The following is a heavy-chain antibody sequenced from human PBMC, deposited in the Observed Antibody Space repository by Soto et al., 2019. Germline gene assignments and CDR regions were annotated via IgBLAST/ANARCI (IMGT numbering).Heavy chain of an antibody. CDR3: ARGDSSGWYYYYYYGMDV. CDR2: MNPNSGNT. J-gene: IGHJ6*02. D-gene: IGHD6-19*01. Sequence: SVKVSCKASGYTFTRYDINLVRQATVQALEWMGWMNPNSGNTGYAQKFQGRVTMTRNTSISTAYMELNSLRSEDTAVYYCARGDSSGWYYYYYYGMDVWGQGTRVTVSS. CDR1: GYTFTRYD. V-gene: IGHV1-8*01.